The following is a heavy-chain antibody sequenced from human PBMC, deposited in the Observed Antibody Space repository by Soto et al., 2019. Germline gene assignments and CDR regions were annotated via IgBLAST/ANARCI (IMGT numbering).Heavy chain of an antibody. CDR2: FSSSPSYI. V-gene: IGHV3-21*01. CDR1: GFTVISYS. CDR3: ARGNADYFDSSGYFDY. D-gene: IGHD3-22*01. Sequence: GGSLRLSCAASGFTVISYSMNWVRQAPGKGLEWVSSFSSSPSYIYYADSVKGRFTVSRDNAKNSLYLQMSSLRAEDTAVYYCARGNADYFDSSGYFDYWGQGTLVTVSS. J-gene: IGHJ4*02.